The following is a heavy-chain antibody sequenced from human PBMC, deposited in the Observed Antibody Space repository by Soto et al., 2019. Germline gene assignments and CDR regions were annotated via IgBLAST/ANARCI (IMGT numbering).Heavy chain of an antibody. V-gene: IGHV1-69*06. Sequence: QVQLVQSGAEVKEPGSSVRVSCKASGGTFPNFIMNWVRQTPGQGLEWMGGIVPMFGTPTYAEKFKGRLAISATRSTSTANGQSVFPLAPCSRSTYESTAALGCLVKDYF. D-gene: IGHD6-25*01. CDR1: GGTFPNFI. J-gene: IGHJ1*01. CDR2: IVPMFGTP. CDR3: STAALGCLVKDYF.